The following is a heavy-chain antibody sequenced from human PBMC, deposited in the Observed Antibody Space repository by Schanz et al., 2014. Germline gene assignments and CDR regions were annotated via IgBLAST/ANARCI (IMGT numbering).Heavy chain of an antibody. CDR2: INPDSGGT. CDR3: ARERGVRGGGVWKVNWFDP. V-gene: IGHV1-2*02. Sequence: QVQVIQSGPEVKKPGASVKVSCKASGYTLTAYYMHWVRQAPGQGLEWMGWINPDSGGTNYAQKFQGRVTMTRDMSINTAYMELSRLRSEDTAVYYCARERGVRGGGVWKVNWFDPWGQGTLVTVSS. J-gene: IGHJ5*02. D-gene: IGHD3-10*01. CDR1: GYTLTAYY.